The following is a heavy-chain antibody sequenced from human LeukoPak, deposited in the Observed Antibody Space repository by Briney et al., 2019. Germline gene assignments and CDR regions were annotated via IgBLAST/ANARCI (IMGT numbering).Heavy chain of an antibody. CDR3: ARDSHLGGGATSIPFDY. CDR2: ISSSSSTL. D-gene: IGHD1-26*01. CDR1: GFTFSSYS. J-gene: IGHJ4*02. Sequence: PGGSLRLSCAASGFTFSSYSMNWVRQAPGKGLEWVSYISSSSSTLYYADSVKGRFTISRDNAKNSLYLQMNSLRAEDTAVYYCARDSHLGGGATSIPFDYWGQGTLVTVSS. V-gene: IGHV3-48*04.